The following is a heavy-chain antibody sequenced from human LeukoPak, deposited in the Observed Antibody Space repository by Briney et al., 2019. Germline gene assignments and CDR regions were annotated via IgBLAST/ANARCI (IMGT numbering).Heavy chain of an antibody. CDR1: GYTFTGYC. CDR3: ARGDGYDYVWGSYRYTNTHEAFDI. CDR2: INPNSGGT. V-gene: IGHV1-2*02. J-gene: IGHJ3*02. D-gene: IGHD3-16*02. Sequence: ASVKVSCKASGYTFTGYCMHWVRQAPGQGLEWMGWINPNSGGTNYAQKFQGRVTMTRDTSISTAYMELSRLRSDDTAVYYCARGDGYDYVWGSYRYTNTHEAFDIWGQGTMVTVSS.